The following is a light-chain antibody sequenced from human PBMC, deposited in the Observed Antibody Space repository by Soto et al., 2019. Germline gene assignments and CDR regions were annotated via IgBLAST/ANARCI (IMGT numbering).Light chain of an antibody. Sequence: EIVLTQSPDTLSLSPGESATLSCRASQSVSSDYLVWYQQKPGQAPRLLIYGASRRATGIPDRFSGSGSGTDFILTISRLEPEDFAVYYCQHYDNSPPSVTFGPGTKVDIK. J-gene: IGKJ3*01. V-gene: IGKV3-20*01. CDR1: QSVSSDY. CDR2: GAS. CDR3: QHYDNSPPSVT.